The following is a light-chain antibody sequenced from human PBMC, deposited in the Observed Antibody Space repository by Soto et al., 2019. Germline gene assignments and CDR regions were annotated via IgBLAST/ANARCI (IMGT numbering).Light chain of an antibody. Sequence: EIVMTQSPATLSVSPGERATLSCRASQSVSSNLAWYQQKPGQDHSLLIYDASTRATGIPARFSGSGSGTEFTLTISSLQSEDFAVYYCQQYNNWPPWTFGQGTKVEIK. J-gene: IGKJ1*01. CDR2: DAS. V-gene: IGKV3-15*01. CDR3: QQYNNWPPWT. CDR1: QSVSSN.